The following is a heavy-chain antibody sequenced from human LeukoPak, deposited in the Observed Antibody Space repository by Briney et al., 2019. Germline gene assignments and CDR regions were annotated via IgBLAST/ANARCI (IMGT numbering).Heavy chain of an antibody. Sequence: GRSLRLSCAASGFTFSSYGMHWVRQAPGKGLEWVAVIWYDGSNKYCADSVKGRFTISRDNSKNTLYLQMNSLRAEDTAVYYCAKTGGPDVYYDILAGTRGYFDYWGQGTLVTVSS. D-gene: IGHD3-9*01. CDR1: GFTFSSYG. CDR2: IWYDGSNK. V-gene: IGHV3-33*06. CDR3: AKTGGPDVYYDILAGTRGYFDY. J-gene: IGHJ4*02.